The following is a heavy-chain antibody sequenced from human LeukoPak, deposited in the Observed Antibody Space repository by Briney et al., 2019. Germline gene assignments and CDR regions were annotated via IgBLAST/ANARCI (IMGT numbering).Heavy chain of an antibody. CDR1: GDSVSGVY. D-gene: IGHD3-3*01. Sequence: SETLSLTCTVSGDSVSGVYWSWIRQPPGKGLEWIGEINHSGSTNYNPSLKSRVTISVDTSKNQFSLKLSSVTAADTAVYYCARVTIFGVVIIRDYYYGMDVWGQGTTVTVSS. CDR3: ARVTIFGVVIIRDYYYGMDV. J-gene: IGHJ6*02. CDR2: INHSGST. V-gene: IGHV4-34*01.